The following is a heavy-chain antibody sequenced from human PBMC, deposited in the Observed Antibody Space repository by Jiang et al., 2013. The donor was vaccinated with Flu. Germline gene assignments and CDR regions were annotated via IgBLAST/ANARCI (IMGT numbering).Heavy chain of an antibody. Sequence: KPTQTLTLTCTFSGFSLSTSGMCVSWIRQPPGKALEWLARIDWDDDKYYSTSLKTRLTISKDTSKNXVVLTMTNMDPVDTATYYCARMYYDYVWGSYRYSDWGQGTLVTVSS. J-gene: IGHJ4*02. D-gene: IGHD3-16*02. CDR2: IDWDDDK. V-gene: IGHV2-70*11. CDR1: GFSLSTSGMC. CDR3: ARMYYDYVWGSYRYSD.